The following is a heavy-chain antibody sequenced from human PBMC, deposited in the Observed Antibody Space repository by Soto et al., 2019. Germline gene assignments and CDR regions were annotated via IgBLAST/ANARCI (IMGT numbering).Heavy chain of an antibody. CDR1: GGSVSSGTYY. J-gene: IGHJ4*02. CDR2: IYYIGST. D-gene: IGHD3-22*01. CDR3: ARESSGDFDY. V-gene: IGHV4-61*01. Sequence: QVQLQESGPGLVKPSETLSLTCTVSGGSVSSGTYYWSWIRQPPGKGLEWIGYIYYIGSTNYNPPLKSRVTISVDTSKNLFSLKLSSVTAADQAVYYCARESSGDFDYWGQGTLVNVYS.